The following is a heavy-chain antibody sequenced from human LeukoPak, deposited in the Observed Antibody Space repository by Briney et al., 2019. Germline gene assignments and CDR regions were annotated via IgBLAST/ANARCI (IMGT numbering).Heavy chain of an antibody. CDR1: GYTVTGYY. CDR2: INPNSGGT. Sequence: ASVKVSCKASGYTVTGYYMHWVRQAPGQGLEWMGWINPNSGGTNYAQKFQGRVTMTRDTSISTAYMELSRLRSDDTAVYYCARCGTAMYYYYGMDVWGQRTTVTVSS. V-gene: IGHV1-2*02. D-gene: IGHD5-18*01. J-gene: IGHJ6*02. CDR3: ARCGTAMYYYYGMDV.